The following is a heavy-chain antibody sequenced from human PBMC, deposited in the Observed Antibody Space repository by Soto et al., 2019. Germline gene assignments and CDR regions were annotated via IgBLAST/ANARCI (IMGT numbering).Heavy chain of an antibody. CDR2: IYYSGST. D-gene: IGHD6-13*01. CDR3: AICGTAGGTANERYYYAMDV. Sequence: PSETLSLTCTVSGGSISSYYWSWIRQPPGKGLEWIGYIYYSGSTNYNPSLKSRVTISVDTSKNQFSLKLSSVTAADTAVYYCAICGTAGGTANERYYYAMDVWGQGTTVTVSS. CDR1: GGSISSYY. J-gene: IGHJ6*02. V-gene: IGHV4-59*01.